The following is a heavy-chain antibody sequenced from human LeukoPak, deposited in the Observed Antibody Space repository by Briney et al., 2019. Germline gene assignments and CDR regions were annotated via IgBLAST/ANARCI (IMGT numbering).Heavy chain of an antibody. CDR1: GFTFSSYG. CDR3: SRSGYCTNGVCYINYYGMDV. J-gene: IGHJ6*02. V-gene: IGHV3-30*03. Sequence: GGSLRLSCAASGFTFSSYGMHWVRQAPGKGLEWVAVISYDGSNKYYADSVKGRFTISRDNSKNTLYLQMNSLRAEDTAVYYCSRSGYCTNGVCYINYYGMDVWAKGPRSPSP. CDR2: ISYDGSNK. D-gene: IGHD2-8*01.